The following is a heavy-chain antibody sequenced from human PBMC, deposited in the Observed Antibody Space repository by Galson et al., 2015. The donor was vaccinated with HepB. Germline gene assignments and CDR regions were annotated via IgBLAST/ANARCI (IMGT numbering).Heavy chain of an antibody. CDR1: GFTFSSYS. J-gene: IGHJ4*02. V-gene: IGHV3-21*01. Sequence: SLRLSCAASGFTFSSYSMNWVRQAPGKGLEWVSSISSSSSYIYYADSVKGRFTISRDNAKNSLYLQMNSLRAEDTAVYYCAREGVEMATTTSYRVFDYWGQGTLVTVSS. CDR2: ISSSSSYI. CDR3: AREGVEMATTTSYRVFDY. D-gene: IGHD5-24*01.